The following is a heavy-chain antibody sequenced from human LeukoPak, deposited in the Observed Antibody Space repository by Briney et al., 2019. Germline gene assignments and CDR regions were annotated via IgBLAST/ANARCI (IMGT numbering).Heavy chain of an antibody. D-gene: IGHD2-15*01. CDR2: MNPKSGKT. CDR1: GYTFTNYD. V-gene: IGHV1-8*01. CDR3: ARDQDIVVVVAALRQREMGGFDP. J-gene: IGHJ5*02. Sequence: ASVNVSRKASGYTFTNYDINWVRQATGQGPEWMGWMNPKSGKTGYAQKFQGRVTMTRNTSISTAYMELSSLRSDDTAAYYCARDQDIVVVVAALRQREMGGFDPWGQGTLVTVSS.